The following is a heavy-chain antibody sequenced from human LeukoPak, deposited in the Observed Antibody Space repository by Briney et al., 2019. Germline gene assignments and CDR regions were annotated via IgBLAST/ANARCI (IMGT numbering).Heavy chain of an antibody. CDR3: ARAWGGGDYYYYGMDV. J-gene: IGHJ6*02. Sequence: GGSLRLSCVASGSTFVYYGMSWVRQAPGEGLEWVSAITASAGSTFYADSVKGRFTISRDNSKNTLYLQMNSLRAEDTALYYCARAWGGGDYYYYGMDVWGQGTTVTVSS. CDR2: ITASAGST. CDR1: GSTFVYYG. V-gene: IGHV3-23*01. D-gene: IGHD7-27*01.